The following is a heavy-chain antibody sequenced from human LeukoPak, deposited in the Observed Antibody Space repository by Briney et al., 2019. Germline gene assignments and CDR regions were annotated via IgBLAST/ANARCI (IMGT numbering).Heavy chain of an antibody. D-gene: IGHD6-13*01. J-gene: IGHJ4*02. V-gene: IGHV4-34*01. CDR2: INHSGST. Sequence: PSETLSLTCAVYGGSFSGYYWSWIRQPPGKGLEWIGEINHSGSTNYNPSLKSRVTISVDTSKNRFSLKLSSVTAADTAVYYCARGGYPRDYWGQGTLVTVSS. CDR3: ARGGYPRDY. CDR1: GGSFSGYY.